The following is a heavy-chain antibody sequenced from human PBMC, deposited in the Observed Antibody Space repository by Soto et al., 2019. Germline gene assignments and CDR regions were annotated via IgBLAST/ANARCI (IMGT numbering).Heavy chain of an antibody. D-gene: IGHD2-15*01. Sequence: QVQLVQSGAEVKKPGSSVKVSCKASGGGIFSSYTFTWLRQAPGRGLEWRGGIVPIFGTTRDAQKLQDIVSFTEDTDANAVYMAHSGLRSEDTAVYYRAREGARTSCIGDSCQELYAWLDPWGQGTLVIVSS. V-gene: IGHV1-69*06. J-gene: IGHJ5*02. CDR3: AREGARTSCIGDSCQELYAWLDP. CDR2: IVPIFGTT. CDR1: GGGIFSSYT.